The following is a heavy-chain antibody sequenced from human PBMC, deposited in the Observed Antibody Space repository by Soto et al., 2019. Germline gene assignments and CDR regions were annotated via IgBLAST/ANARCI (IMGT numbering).Heavy chain of an antibody. CDR2: INHSGSN. V-gene: IGHV4-34*01. CDR1: GGSFSGNY. J-gene: IGHJ5*02. D-gene: IGHD2-8*01. Sequence: SETLSLTCAVYGGSFSGNYWTWIRQPPGKGLEWIAEINHSGSNNYNPSLRNRVTISVDTAKNQFSLRLSSVTAADTAVYYCARVKYCTNGVCFRWFDPWGQGTLVTVSS. CDR3: ARVKYCTNGVCFRWFDP.